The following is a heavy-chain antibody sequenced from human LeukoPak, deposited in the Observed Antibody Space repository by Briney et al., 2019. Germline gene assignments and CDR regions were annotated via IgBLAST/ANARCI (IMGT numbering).Heavy chain of an antibody. J-gene: IGHJ4*02. CDR1: GGTFSSYA. D-gene: IGHD5-18*01. CDR3: AVGAPSYGLEGQSD. V-gene: IGHV1-69*05. Sequence: SVKVSCKASGGTFSSYAISWVRQAPGQGLEWMGRIIPIFGTANYAQKFQGRVTITTDESTSTAYMELSSLRSEDTAVYYCAVGAPSYGLEGQSDWGQGTLVTVSS. CDR2: IIPIFGTA.